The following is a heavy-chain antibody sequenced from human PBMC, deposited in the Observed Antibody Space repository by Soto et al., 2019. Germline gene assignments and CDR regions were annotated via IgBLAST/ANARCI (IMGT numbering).Heavy chain of an antibody. Sequence: EVQLVESGGGLVQPGGSLRLSCAASGFTVSSNYMSWVRQAPGKGLAWVSVVYIGGNTYYAESVEDRFTISRDNFQNMLYLQMNRLRAEGTAVYYCAGSVGGGFDYWGQGTLVTVSS. CDR3: AGSVGGGFDY. CDR2: VYIGGNT. D-gene: IGHD3-16*01. J-gene: IGHJ4*02. CDR1: GFTVSSNY. V-gene: IGHV3-66*01.